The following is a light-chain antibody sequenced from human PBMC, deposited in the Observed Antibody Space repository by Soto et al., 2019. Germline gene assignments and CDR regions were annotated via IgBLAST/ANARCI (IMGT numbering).Light chain of an antibody. J-gene: IGKJ3*01. V-gene: IGKV3D-20*01. CDR3: QQYGGSLT. CDR2: DAS. Sequence: EIVLTQSPATLSLSPGERATLSCGASQSISSNLAWYQQKPGLAPRLLIYDASSRATGIPDRFSGSGSGTDFTLTISRLEPEDFAVYYCQQYGGSLTVGPGPQVDIK. CDR1: QSISSN.